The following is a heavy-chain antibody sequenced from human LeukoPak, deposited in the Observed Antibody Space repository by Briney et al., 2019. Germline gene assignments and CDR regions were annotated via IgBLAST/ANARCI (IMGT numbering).Heavy chain of an antibody. CDR3: ARGRDSSSWYHSHFDY. CDR1: GGSFSGYY. CDR2: INHSGST. J-gene: IGHJ4*02. Sequence: SETLSLTCAVYGGSFSGYYWSWIRQPPGKGLEWIGEINHSGSTNYNPSLKSRVTMSVDTSKNQFSLKLSSVTAADTAVYYCARGRDSSSWYHSHFDYWGQGTLVTVSS. D-gene: IGHD6-13*01. V-gene: IGHV4-34*01.